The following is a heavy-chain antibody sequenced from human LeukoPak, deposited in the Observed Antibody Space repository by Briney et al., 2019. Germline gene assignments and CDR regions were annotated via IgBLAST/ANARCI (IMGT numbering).Heavy chain of an antibody. CDR3: VRDAHTGSGTYWGGVDYYYGLDV. D-gene: IGHD3-10*01. V-gene: IGHV3-66*01. Sequence: GGSLRLSCAASGFTFSSYAMTWVRQAPGKGLEWVSVVYGGGGTYYADSVKGRFTISRDNSKNTLYLQMNSLRAEDTAVYYCVRDAHTGSGTYWGGVDYYYGLDVWGQGTTVTVSS. J-gene: IGHJ6*02. CDR2: VYGGGGT. CDR1: GFTFSSYA.